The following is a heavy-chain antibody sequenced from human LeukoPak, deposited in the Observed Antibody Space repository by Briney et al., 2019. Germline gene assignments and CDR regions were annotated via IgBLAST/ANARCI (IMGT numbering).Heavy chain of an antibody. CDR1: GYSISSGYY. Sequence: SETLSLTCAVSGYSISSGYYWGWIRQPPGKGLEWIGSIYHSGSIYYNPSLKSRVTISVDTSKNQFSLKLSSVTAADTAVYYCARHPGGVYDFWSGYYTHFDYWGQGTLVTVSS. CDR3: ARHPGGVYDFWSGYYTHFDY. V-gene: IGHV4-38-2*01. D-gene: IGHD3-3*01. J-gene: IGHJ4*02. CDR2: IYHSGSI.